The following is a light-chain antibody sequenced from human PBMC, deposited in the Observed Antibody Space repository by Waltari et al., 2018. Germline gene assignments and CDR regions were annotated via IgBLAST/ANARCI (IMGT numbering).Light chain of an antibody. CDR3: QQYGSSPFT. Sequence: IVLTPSPGTMSLSQGEGATLPCRASQSVTRSHLAWYQQKPGQAPRLLIYGASSRASGIPDRFSGSGSGTDFTLTVSRLEPEDFAVYYCQQYGSSPFTFGLGTKVEIK. CDR1: QSVTRSH. V-gene: IGKV3-20*01. J-gene: IGKJ2*01. CDR2: GAS.